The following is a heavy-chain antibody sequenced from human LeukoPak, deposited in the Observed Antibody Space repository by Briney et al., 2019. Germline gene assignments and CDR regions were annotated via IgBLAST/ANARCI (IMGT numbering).Heavy chain of an antibody. Sequence: GESLTISCKGSGYSFTTNRIGWVRQMPGKGLEWMGIIYPDDSDTRYSPSFQGQVTISADKSISIAYLQWSSLRASDTAMYYCVRSESYLFGPDYWGQGTPVTVSS. V-gene: IGHV5-51*01. CDR2: IYPDDSDT. J-gene: IGHJ4*02. D-gene: IGHD1-26*01. CDR1: GYSFTTNR. CDR3: VRSESYLFGPDY.